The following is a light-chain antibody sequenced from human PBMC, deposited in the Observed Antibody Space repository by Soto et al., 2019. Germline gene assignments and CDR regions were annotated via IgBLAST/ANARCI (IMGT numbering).Light chain of an antibody. CDR1: SSDVGGYKF. V-gene: IGLV2-14*01. CDR3: SSYTSISTVL. CDR2: DVS. J-gene: IGLJ7*01. Sequence: QSALTQPASVSGSPGQSITISCTGTSSDVGGYKFVSWYQQPPGKPPKLIIYDVSDRPSGVSNRFSGSKSGNTAFLPIAGLQAEDEADYSCSSYTSISTVLFGGGTQLTVL.